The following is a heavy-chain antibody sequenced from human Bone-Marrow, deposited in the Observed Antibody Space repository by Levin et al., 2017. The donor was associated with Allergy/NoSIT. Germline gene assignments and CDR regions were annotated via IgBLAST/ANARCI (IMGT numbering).Heavy chain of an antibody. D-gene: IGHD2-21*02. J-gene: IGHJ4*02. Sequence: SETLSLTCSVSGASFTYSYWSWIRQPPGKGLEWIGHSYYTGRTDYNPSLSSRVSVSLDRSHNQFSLKLTYVAAADTAVYYCARWEVCCDDCFYLADWGQGTPVTVSS. V-gene: IGHV4-59*01. CDR3: ARWEVCCDDCFYLAD. CDR1: GASFTYSY. CDR2: SYYTGRT.